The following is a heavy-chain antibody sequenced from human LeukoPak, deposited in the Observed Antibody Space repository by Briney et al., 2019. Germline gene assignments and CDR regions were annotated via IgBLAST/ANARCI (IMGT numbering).Heavy chain of an antibody. CDR1: GFPFRNYA. D-gene: IGHD3-10*01. CDR2: ISGSGSGT. CDR3: AKEKAGFGELIALGLDV. Sequence: GGSLRLSCEASGFPFRNYAMSWVRQAPGKGLEWVSSISGSGSGTYYADSVKGRFTISRDNSKNTTYLQINTLRAEDTAVYYCAKEKAGFGELIALGLDVWGRGTTVTVSS. J-gene: IGHJ6*02. V-gene: IGHV3-23*01.